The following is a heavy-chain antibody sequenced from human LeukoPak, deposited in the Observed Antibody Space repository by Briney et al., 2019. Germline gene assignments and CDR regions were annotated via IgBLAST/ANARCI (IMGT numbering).Heavy chain of an antibody. D-gene: IGHD2-2*01. CDR1: GFTFSSYS. Sequence: PGGSLRLSCAASGFTFSSYSMNWVRQAPGRGVEWVANINQDESEVHYVHSVRGRFTISRDNAKNSLYLEMNSLRGGDTAVYFCASGGGSRSSTFDCASTSCPVDYWGQGTQVTVSS. CDR3: ASGGGSRSSTFDCASTSCPVDY. J-gene: IGHJ4*02. CDR2: INQDESEV. V-gene: IGHV3-7*01.